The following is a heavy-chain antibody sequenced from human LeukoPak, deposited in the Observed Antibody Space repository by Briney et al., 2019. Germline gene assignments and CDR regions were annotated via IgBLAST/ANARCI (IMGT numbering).Heavy chain of an antibody. Sequence: PSQTLSLTCTVAGGSISSGSYYWSWIRQPAGKGLEWIGRIYTSESTNYNPSLKSRVTISVDTSKNQFSLKLSSVAAADTAVYYCARDKVEMATHFDYWGQGTLVTVSS. CDR1: GGSISSGSYY. D-gene: IGHD5-24*01. J-gene: IGHJ4*02. CDR3: ARDKVEMATHFDY. CDR2: IYTSEST. V-gene: IGHV4-61*02.